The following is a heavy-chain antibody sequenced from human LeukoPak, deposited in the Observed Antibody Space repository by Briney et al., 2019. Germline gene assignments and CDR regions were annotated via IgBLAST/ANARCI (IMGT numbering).Heavy chain of an antibody. D-gene: IGHD2-15*01. CDR2: ISAYNGNT. J-gene: IGHJ3*02. CDR1: GYIFTSYG. CDR3: ARQYCSGGSCYSFAFDI. Sequence: ASVKVSCKASGYIFTSYGISWVRQAPGQGLEWMGWISAYNGNTNYAQKLQGRVTMTTDTSTSTAYMELRSLRSDDTAVYYCARQYCSGGSCYSFAFDIWGQGTMVTVSS. V-gene: IGHV1-18*01.